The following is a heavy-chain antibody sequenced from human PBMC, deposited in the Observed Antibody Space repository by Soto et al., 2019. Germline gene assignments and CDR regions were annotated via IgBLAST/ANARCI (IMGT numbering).Heavy chain of an antibody. V-gene: IGHV3-15*07. CDR3: ATDSYCSAGSCYPSPRAPYYFDH. D-gene: IGHD2-15*01. J-gene: IGHJ4*02. CDR2: IQSKTDGGTT. CDR1: GFPFTNTW. Sequence: GGSLRLSCAASGFPFTNTWMIWVRQAPGKGLEWVGRIQSKTDGGTTDYSALVKGRFTISRDDSKTTLFLQMNSLTAEDTAVYYCATDSYCSAGSCYPSPRAPYYFDHWGQGALVTVSS.